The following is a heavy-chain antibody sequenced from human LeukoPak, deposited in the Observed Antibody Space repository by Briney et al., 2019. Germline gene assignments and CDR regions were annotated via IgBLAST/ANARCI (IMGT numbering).Heavy chain of an antibody. J-gene: IGHJ4*02. CDR3: AKDRDYYDSSGYYDY. D-gene: IGHD3-22*01. Sequence: PGRSLRLSCAASGFTFSSYGMHWVRQAPGKGLEWVAVVWYDGSNKYYADSVKGRFTISRDNSKHTLYLQMNSLRAEDTAVYYCAKDRDYYDSSGYYDYWGQGTLVTVSS. V-gene: IGHV3-33*06. CDR2: VWYDGSNK. CDR1: GFTFSSYG.